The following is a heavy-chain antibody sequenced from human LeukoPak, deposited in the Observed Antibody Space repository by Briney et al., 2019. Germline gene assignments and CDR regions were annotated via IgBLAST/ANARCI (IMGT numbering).Heavy chain of an antibody. V-gene: IGHV3-7*01. CDR3: ARDHRPYYDILTGYYLDY. CDR2: IKQDGSEK. CDR1: GFTFSSYG. Sequence: PGGSLRLSCAASGFTFSSYGMSWVRQAPGKGLEWVANIKQDGSEKYYVDSVKGRFTISRDNAKNSLYLQMNSLRAEDTAVYYCARDHRPYYDILTGYYLDYWGQGTLVTVSS. D-gene: IGHD3-9*01. J-gene: IGHJ4*02.